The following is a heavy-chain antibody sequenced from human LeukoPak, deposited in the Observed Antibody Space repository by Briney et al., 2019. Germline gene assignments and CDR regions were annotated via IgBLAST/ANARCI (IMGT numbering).Heavy chain of an antibody. J-gene: IGHJ4*02. Sequence: PSETLSLTCKVSGGSISSYYWSWIRQPPGKGLEWIGYIYYRGSTNYNSSLKSRVTVSLDTSKSQFSLKLSSVTAADTAMYYCARLGGSSQFDYWGQGILVTVSS. CDR2: IYYRGST. CDR1: GGSISSYY. CDR3: ARLGGSSQFDY. D-gene: IGHD1-26*01. V-gene: IGHV4-59*01.